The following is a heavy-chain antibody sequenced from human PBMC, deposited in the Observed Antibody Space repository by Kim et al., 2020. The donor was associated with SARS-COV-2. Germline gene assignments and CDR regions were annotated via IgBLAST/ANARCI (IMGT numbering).Heavy chain of an antibody. CDR3: AKDQHSSTWSYYFDS. Sequence: ADSVKGRFTISRDNSKNPLFLQMSGLRAEDTALYYCAKDQHSSTWSYYFDSWGRGTLVTVAS. D-gene: IGHD2-2*01. V-gene: IGHV3-23*01. J-gene: IGHJ4*02.